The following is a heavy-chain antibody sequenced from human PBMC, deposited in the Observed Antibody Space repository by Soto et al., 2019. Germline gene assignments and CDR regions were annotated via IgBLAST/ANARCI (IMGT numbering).Heavy chain of an antibody. Sequence: VPLVESGGGSVQPGGSLRLSCVASGITFSGFWMHWVRQVPGKGLEWVARVDSAGSGTSYADSVKGRFTVSRDNDTETLSLQMDSLRFEDTAVYYCATVFEHWGQGIPVTVSS. CDR1: GITFSGFW. V-gene: IGHV3-74*01. J-gene: IGHJ4*02. CDR3: ATVFEH. CDR2: VDSAGSGT.